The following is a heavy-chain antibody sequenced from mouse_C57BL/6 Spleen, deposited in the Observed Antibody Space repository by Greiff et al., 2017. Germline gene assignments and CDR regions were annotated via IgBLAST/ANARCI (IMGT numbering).Heavy chain of an antibody. CDR3: SRCYYGSSYPYAMDY. Sequence: SGAELARPGASVKLSCKASGYTFTSYGISWVKQRTGQGLEWIGEIYPRSGNTYYNEKFKGKATLTADKSSSTAYMELRSLTSEDSAVYFCSRCYYGSSYPYAMDYWGQGTSVTVSS. D-gene: IGHD1-1*01. J-gene: IGHJ4*01. CDR1: GYTFTSYG. V-gene: IGHV1-81*01. CDR2: IYPRSGNT.